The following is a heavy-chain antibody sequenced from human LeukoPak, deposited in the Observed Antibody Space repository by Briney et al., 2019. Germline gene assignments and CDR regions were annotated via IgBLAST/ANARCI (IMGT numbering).Heavy chain of an antibody. CDR3: ARATGGSFLYYFDY. CDR1: GFTFSSYS. V-gene: IGHV3-21*01. CDR2: INGNSNYR. Sequence: GGSLRLSCAASGFTFSSYSMDWVRQAPGKGLEWVSSINGNSNYRYYAGSVKGRFTISRDNAKNSLYLQMNSLRDEDTAVYYCARATGGSFLYYFDYWGQGTLVTVSS. D-gene: IGHD2-15*01. J-gene: IGHJ4*02.